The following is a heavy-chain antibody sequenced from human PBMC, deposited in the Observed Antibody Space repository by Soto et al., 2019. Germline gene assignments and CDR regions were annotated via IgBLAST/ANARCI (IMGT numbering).Heavy chain of an antibody. Sequence: PSETLSLTCTVSGVSISTGGYYWSWIRQHPGKGLEWIGNIYYSGRTYYNPSLKSRVILSVDTSKTHFSLNLRSLTAADSAMYYGVRMSVVGYFDYWGRGSLVNVSS. V-gene: IGHV4-31*03. CDR3: VRMSVVGYFDY. D-gene: IGHD3-22*01. CDR2: IYYSGRT. J-gene: IGHJ4*02. CDR1: GVSISTGGYY.